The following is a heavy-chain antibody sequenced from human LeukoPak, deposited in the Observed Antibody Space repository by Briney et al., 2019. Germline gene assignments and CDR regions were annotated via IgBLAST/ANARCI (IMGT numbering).Heavy chain of an antibody. D-gene: IGHD5-18*01. CDR1: GGTFSGYY. Sequence: SETLSLTCAVYGGTFSGYYWSWIRQSPGKGLEWIGEISDSGRTNYNPSLKSRVTISVDKSKNQFSLKVSSVTAADTAVYYCARGIQLWLSYDYWGQGTLVTVSS. CDR3: ARGIQLWLSYDY. CDR2: ISDSGRT. V-gene: IGHV4-34*01. J-gene: IGHJ4*02.